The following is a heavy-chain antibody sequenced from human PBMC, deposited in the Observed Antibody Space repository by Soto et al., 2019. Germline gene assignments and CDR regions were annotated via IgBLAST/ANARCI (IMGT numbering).Heavy chain of an antibody. Sequence: QVQLQQWGAGLLKPSETLSLTCAVYGGSFSGYYWSWIRQPPGKGLEWIGEINHSGSTNYNPSLKSRVTISVDTSKNQFSLKLSSVTAAGTAVYYCARGLYSPTLLWGQGTLVTVSS. CDR1: GGSFSGYY. CDR2: INHSGST. J-gene: IGHJ4*02. CDR3: ARGLYSPTLL. V-gene: IGHV4-34*01. D-gene: IGHD5-18*01.